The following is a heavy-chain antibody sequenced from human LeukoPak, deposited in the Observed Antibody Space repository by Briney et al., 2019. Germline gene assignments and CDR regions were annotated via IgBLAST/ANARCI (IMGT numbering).Heavy chain of an antibody. CDR2: INPNTGGT. J-gene: IGHJ4*02. CDR1: GYTFTGYY. V-gene: IGHV1-2*02. D-gene: IGHD2-15*01. CDR3: ARDDDCSGGSCYSHY. Sequence: GASVKVSCKASGYTFTGYYMHWVRQAPGQGLEWMGWINPNTGGTNYAQKFQGRVTMTRDTSIRTAYMELSRLRSDDTAVYYCARDDDCSGGSCYSHYWGQGTLVTVSS.